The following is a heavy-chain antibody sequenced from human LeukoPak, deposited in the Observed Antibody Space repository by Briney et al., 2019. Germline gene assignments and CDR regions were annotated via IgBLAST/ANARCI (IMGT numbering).Heavy chain of an antibody. V-gene: IGHV4-39*01. Sequence: PSDTLSLTCTVSGGSISSSSYYWGWIRQPPGKGLEWIGNIYSSWSTYYNPSLKSRVTISVDTSKNQFSLSLTSVTAADTALYYCAICTDGHNLYFDCWGQGTLVTVSS. CDR1: GGSISSSSYY. D-gene: IGHD5-24*01. CDR3: AICTDGHNLYFDC. CDR2: IYSSWST. J-gene: IGHJ4*02.